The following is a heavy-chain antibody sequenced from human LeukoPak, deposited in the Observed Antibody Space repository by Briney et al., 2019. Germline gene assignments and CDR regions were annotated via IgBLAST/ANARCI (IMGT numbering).Heavy chain of an antibody. CDR2: ISGSGGST. D-gene: IGHD3-9*01. V-gene: IGHV3-23*01. CDR1: GFTFSSYA. J-gene: IGHJ4*02. Sequence: GGSLRLSCAASGFTFSSYAMSWVRQAPGKGLEWVSAISGSGGSTYYADSVKGRFTIPRDNSKNTLYLQMNSLRAEDTAVYYCAKEMVLRYFDWLLLKGPFDYWGQGTLVTVSS. CDR3: AKEMVLRYFDWLLLKGPFDY.